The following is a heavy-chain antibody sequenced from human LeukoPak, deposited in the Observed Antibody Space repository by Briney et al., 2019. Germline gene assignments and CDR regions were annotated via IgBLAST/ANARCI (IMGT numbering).Heavy chain of an antibody. V-gene: IGHV4-61*02. CDR1: GGSISSGSYY. D-gene: IGHD2-2*01. CDR3: GREEDCSSTSCYVV. CDR2: IYTSGST. Sequence: SQTLSLTCTVSGGSISSGSYYWSWIRQPAGKGLEWIGRIYTSGSTNYNPSLKSRVTISVDTSKNQFSLKLSSVTARDTAVFYRGREEDCSSTSCYVVWREGTTVTVFS. J-gene: IGHJ6*04.